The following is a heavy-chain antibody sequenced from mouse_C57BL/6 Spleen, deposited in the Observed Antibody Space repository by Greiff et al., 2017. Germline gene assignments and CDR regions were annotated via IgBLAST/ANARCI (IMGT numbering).Heavy chain of an antibody. CDR3: ARERFTTVVDWYFDV. Sequence: EVQLVESGGGLVKPGGSLKLSCAASGFTFSSYAMSWVRQTPEKRLEWVATISDGGSYTYYPDNVKGRFTISRDNAKNNLYLQMSHLKSEDTAMYYCARERFTTVVDWYFDVWGTGTTVTVSS. D-gene: IGHD1-1*01. CDR2: ISDGGSYT. V-gene: IGHV5-4*01. J-gene: IGHJ1*03. CDR1: GFTFSSYA.